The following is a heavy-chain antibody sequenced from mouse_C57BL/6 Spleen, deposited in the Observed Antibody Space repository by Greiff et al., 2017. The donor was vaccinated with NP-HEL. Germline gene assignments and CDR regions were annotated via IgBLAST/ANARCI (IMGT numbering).Heavy chain of an antibody. J-gene: IGHJ4*01. CDR1: GYAFSSYW. Sequence: VQLQESGAELVKPGASVKISCKASGYAFSSYWMNWVKQRPGKGLEWIGQIYPGDGDTNYNGKFKGKATLTADKSSSTAYMQLSSLTSEDSAVYFCARENMAAPYAMDYWGQGTSVTVSS. V-gene: IGHV1-80*01. CDR3: ARENMAAPYAMDY. D-gene: IGHD1-1*02. CDR2: IYPGDGDT.